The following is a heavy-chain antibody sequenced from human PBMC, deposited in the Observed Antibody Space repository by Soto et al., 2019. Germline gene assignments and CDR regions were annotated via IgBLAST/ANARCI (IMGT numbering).Heavy chain of an antibody. CDR1: GYIIKNYW. V-gene: IGHV5-51*01. CDR3: FRGGVTSRTFDY. J-gene: IGHJ4*02. D-gene: IGHD3-16*01. Sequence: GESLKISCKASGYIIKNYWIGWARQMPGQGLEWMGIIFPDDSDTRYSPSFQGHVTISVDKSISTAYVQWSSLKASDSAIYYCFRGGVTSRTFDYWGQGTLVTVSS. CDR2: IFPDDSDT.